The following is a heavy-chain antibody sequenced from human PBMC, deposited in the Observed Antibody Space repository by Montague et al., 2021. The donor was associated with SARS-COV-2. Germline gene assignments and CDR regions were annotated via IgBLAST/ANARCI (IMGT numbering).Heavy chain of an antibody. J-gene: IGHJ4*02. CDR1: GDSVSSSDHY. D-gene: IGHD4-17*01. CDR2: VYYSGYT. Sequence: SETLSLTCTASGDSVSSSDHYWGWIRQPPGKGLEWLGIVYYSGYTYYNPSVKGRVTISIDASKNQFSLKLNSLTATDTAIYHCARRRLREDYFDFWGQGTLPTVSS. V-gene: IGHV4-39*01. CDR3: ARRRLREDYFDF.